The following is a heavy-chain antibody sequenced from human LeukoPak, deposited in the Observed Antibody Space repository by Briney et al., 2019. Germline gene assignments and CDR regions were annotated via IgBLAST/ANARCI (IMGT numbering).Heavy chain of an antibody. D-gene: IGHD1-26*01. Sequence: ASVKVSCKASGYTFTSYVISWVRRAPGQGLGGLGWISAYNGNTNYAQKLQGRVTMTTDTSTSTAYMELRSLRSDDTAVYYCARDVGATWLFPFDYWGQGTLVTVSS. CDR3: ARDVGATWLFPFDY. CDR1: GYTFTSYV. J-gene: IGHJ4*02. V-gene: IGHV1-18*01. CDR2: ISAYNGNT.